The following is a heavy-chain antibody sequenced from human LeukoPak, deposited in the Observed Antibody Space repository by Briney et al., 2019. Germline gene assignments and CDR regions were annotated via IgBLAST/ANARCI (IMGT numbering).Heavy chain of an antibody. CDR3: ARDGRSGGYFDY. CDR2: ISGYNGNT. J-gene: IGHJ4*02. Sequence: GASVKVSCKASGYTFANSGISWVRQAPGQGLEWMGWISGYNGNTNYAQKFQGRVTMTTDTSTSTAYMELRSLRSDDTAVYYCARDGRSGGYFDYWGQGTLVTVSS. CDR1: GYTFANSG. D-gene: IGHD3-10*01. V-gene: IGHV1-18*01.